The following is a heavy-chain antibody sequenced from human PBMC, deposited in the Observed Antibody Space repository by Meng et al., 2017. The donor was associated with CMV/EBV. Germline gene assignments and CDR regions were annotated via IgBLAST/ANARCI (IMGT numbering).Heavy chain of an antibody. D-gene: IGHD2-21*01. CDR1: GFTFSSYS. CDR2: ISSSSSYI. Sequence: ACGFTFSSYSMNWVRQAPGKGLEWVSSISSSSSYIYYADSVKGRFTISRDNAKNSLYLQMNSLRAEDTAVYYCARDGCGGDCYFNYWGQGTLVTVSS. CDR3: ARDGCGGDCYFNY. V-gene: IGHV3-21*01. J-gene: IGHJ4*02.